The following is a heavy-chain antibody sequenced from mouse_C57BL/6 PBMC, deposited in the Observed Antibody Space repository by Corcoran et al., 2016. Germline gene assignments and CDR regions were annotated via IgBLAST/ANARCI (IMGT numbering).Heavy chain of an antibody. CDR2: IYWDGDK. D-gene: IGHD1-1*01. CDR3: ARSGYYYGSSWGYFDV. Sequence: QVTLKESGPGILQSSQTLSLTCSFSGFSLSTSGMGVSWIRQPSGKGLEWLAHIYWDGDKRYNPSLKSRLTISKDTSRNQVFLKITSVDTADTATYYCARSGYYYGSSWGYFDVWGTGTTVTVSS. J-gene: IGHJ1*03. CDR1: GFSLSTSGMG. V-gene: IGHV8-12*01.